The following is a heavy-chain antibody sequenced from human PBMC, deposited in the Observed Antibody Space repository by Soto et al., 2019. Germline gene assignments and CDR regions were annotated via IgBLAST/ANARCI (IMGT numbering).Heavy chain of an antibody. CDR3: ARGAVVVPAALDY. Sequence: SETLSLTCTVSGGSISSGGYYWSWIRQHPGKGLEWIGYIYYSGSTYYNPSLKSRVTISVDTSKDQFSLKLSSVTAADTAVYYCARGAVVVPAALDYWGQGTLVTVSS. CDR1: GGSISSGGYY. D-gene: IGHD2-2*01. V-gene: IGHV4-31*03. J-gene: IGHJ4*02. CDR2: IYYSGST.